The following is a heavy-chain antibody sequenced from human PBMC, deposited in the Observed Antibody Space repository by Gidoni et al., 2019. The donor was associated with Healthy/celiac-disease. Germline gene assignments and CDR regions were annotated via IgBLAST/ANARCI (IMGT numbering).Heavy chain of an antibody. CDR1: GYTFTIYD. Sequence: HVQLLQSGAEVKQPGASVKVSCKASGYTFTIYDLNWVRQATGQGLEWIGWINPNSGNTGYAQKFQGRVTMTRNTTISTAYMELSSLRSEDTAVYYCARGTSVFGTFEYWGQGTLVTVSS. V-gene: IGHV1-8*01. J-gene: IGHJ4*02. D-gene: IGHD4-4*01. CDR2: INPNSGNT. CDR3: ARGTSVFGTFEY.